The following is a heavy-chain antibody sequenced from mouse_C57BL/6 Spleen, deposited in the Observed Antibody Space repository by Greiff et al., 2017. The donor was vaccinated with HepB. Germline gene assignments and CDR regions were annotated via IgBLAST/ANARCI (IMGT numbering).Heavy chain of an antibody. V-gene: IGHV5-4*03. CDR3: ARGVYYYGSSYWAMDY. Sequence: EVKLMESGGGLVKPGGSLKLSCAASGFTFSSYAMSWVRQTPEKRLEWVATISDGGSYTYYPDNVKGRFTISRDNAKNNLYLQMSHLKSEDTAMYYCARGVYYYGSSYWAMDYWGQGTSVTVSS. J-gene: IGHJ4*01. CDR1: GFTFSSYA. D-gene: IGHD1-1*01. CDR2: ISDGGSYT.